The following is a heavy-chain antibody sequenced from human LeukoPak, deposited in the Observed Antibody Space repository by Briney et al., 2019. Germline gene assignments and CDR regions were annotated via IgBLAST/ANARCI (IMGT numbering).Heavy chain of an antibody. CDR2: ISSGGII. CDR3: GAGRQFVGAFDI. J-gene: IGHJ3*02. D-gene: IGHD3-10*01. Sequence: GGSLRLSCAASGFTFSEFEMNWVRQAPGKGLEWVSYISSGGIIKYADSVKGQFTISRDDAKKSLYLQMNSLRAEDTAIYYCGAGRQFVGAFDIWGQGTLVTVSS. V-gene: IGHV3-48*03. CDR1: GFTFSEFE.